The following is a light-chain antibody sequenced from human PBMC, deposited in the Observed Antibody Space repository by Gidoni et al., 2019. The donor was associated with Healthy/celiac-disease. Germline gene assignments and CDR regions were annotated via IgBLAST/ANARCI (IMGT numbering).Light chain of an antibody. Sequence: EVVLTQSPATLSLSPGERATLSCRASQCVSSCLAWYQQKPGQAPRILIYDASNRATGIPARFSGSGSGTEFTLTISSLEPEDFAVYYCQQHSNWLTFGGGTKVEIK. V-gene: IGKV3-11*01. CDR2: DAS. CDR3: QQHSNWLT. CDR1: QCVSSC. J-gene: IGKJ4*01.